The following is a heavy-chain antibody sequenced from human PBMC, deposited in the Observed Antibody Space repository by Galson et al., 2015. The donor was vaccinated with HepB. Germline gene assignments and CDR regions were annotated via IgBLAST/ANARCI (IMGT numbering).Heavy chain of an antibody. D-gene: IGHD4-11*01. V-gene: IGHV1-69*13. J-gene: IGHJ6*02. CDR3: ARDQPPSDYYSNYGMEGLLDYSSGMDV. CDR1: GGTFSSYA. CDR2: IIPIFGIA. Sequence: SAKVSCKASGGTFSSYAISWGRQAPGQGLEWMGGIIPIFGIANYAQKFQGRVTISADESTSTAYMELSSLRSEDTAVYYCARDQPPSDYYSNYGMEGLLDYSSGMDVWGQGSTVPVSS.